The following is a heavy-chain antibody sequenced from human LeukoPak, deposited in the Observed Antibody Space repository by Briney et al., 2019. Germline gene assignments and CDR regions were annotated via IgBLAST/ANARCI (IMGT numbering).Heavy chain of an antibody. CDR1: GYTFTSYG. Sequence: GASVKVSCKASGYTFTSYGISWVRQAPGQGLEWMGWISAYNGNTNYAQKLQGRVTMTTDTSTSTAYMELGSLRSDDTAVYYCARDYDILTGPSRPDYWGQGTLVTVSS. CDR3: ARDYDILTGPSRPDY. J-gene: IGHJ4*02. V-gene: IGHV1-18*04. D-gene: IGHD3-9*01. CDR2: ISAYNGNT.